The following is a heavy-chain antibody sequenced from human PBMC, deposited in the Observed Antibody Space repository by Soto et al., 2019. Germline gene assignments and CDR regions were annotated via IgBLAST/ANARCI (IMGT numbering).Heavy chain of an antibody. CDR3: ARDSGGMDV. CDR2: INAGNGNT. Sequence: QVQLVQXGAEVKKPGASVKVSCKASGYTFTNYAIHWVRXXPGQRLEWMGWINAGNGNTKYSQKFQGRVTITRDTSASTAYMELSSLRSEDTAVYYCARDSGGMDVWGQGTTVTVSS. J-gene: IGHJ6*02. V-gene: IGHV1-3*01. CDR1: GYTFTNYA.